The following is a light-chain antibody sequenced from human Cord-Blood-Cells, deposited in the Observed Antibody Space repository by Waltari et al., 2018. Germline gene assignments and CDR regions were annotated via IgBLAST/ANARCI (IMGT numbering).Light chain of an antibody. CDR1: QSVISSY. Sequence: EMELTPSPGTLSLSPGERATLSCRASQSVISSYLAWYQQEPGQTTRLLIYGASSSATGIPDRFIGSGSGTDFTLTISRLEPEDCAMYYCQQYGSSPWTFGQGTKVEIK. CDR2: GAS. CDR3: QQYGSSPWT. V-gene: IGKV3-20*01. J-gene: IGKJ1*01.